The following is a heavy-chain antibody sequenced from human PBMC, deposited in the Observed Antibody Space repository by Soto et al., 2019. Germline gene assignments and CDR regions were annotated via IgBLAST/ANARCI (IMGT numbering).Heavy chain of an antibody. CDR1: GGTFSSYA. Sequence: QVQLVQSGAEVKKPGSSVKVSCKASGGTFSSYAISWVRQAPGQGLEWMGGIIPIFGTANYAQKFQGRVTITADESTSTAYMELSSLRSEDTAVYYCVRDIGTTVTTCGAFDIWGQGTMVTVSS. J-gene: IGHJ3*02. V-gene: IGHV1-69*01. CDR2: IIPIFGTA. CDR3: VRDIGTTVTTCGAFDI. D-gene: IGHD4-17*01.